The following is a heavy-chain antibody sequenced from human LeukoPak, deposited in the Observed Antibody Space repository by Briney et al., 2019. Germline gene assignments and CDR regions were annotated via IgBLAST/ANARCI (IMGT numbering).Heavy chain of an antibody. CDR1: GFTFSSYW. J-gene: IGHJ6*02. Sequence: PGGSLRLSCAASGFTFSSYWMSWVRQAPGKGLEWVANIKQDGSEKYYVDSVKGRFTISRDNAKNSLYLQMNSLRAEDTAVYYCARDGGGGSSWYLGGYYYGMDVWGQGTTVTVSS. CDR3: ARDGGGGSSWYLGGYYYGMDV. V-gene: IGHV3-7*01. CDR2: IKQDGSEK. D-gene: IGHD6-13*01.